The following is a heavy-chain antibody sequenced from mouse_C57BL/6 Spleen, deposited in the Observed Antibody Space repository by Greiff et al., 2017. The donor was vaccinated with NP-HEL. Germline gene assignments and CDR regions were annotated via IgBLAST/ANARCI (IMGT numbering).Heavy chain of an antibody. V-gene: IGHV1-81*01. CDR2: IYPRSGNT. Sequence: QVQLKQSGAELARPGASVKLSCKASGYTFTSYGISWVKQRTGQGLEWIGEIYPRSGNTYYNEKFKGKATLTADKSSSTAYMELRSLTSEDSAVYFCARGLLPAYFDYWGQGTTLTVSS. CDR1: GYTFTSYG. J-gene: IGHJ2*01. CDR3: ARGLLPAYFDY. D-gene: IGHD1-1*01.